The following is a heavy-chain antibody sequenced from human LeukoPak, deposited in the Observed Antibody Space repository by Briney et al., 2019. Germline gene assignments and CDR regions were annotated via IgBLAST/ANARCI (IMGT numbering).Heavy chain of an antibody. CDR3: ARLVGDVTTWDC. Sequence: GGSLRLSCTASGFSFSNYRMSWVRQAPGKGLEWVASIKQDGSEKYYVDSVKGRFTTSRDNAKSSLYLQMNALRGEDTAVYYCARLVGDVTTWDCWGQGTLVTVSS. CDR1: GFSFSNYR. V-gene: IGHV3-7*03. J-gene: IGHJ4*02. CDR2: IKQDGSEK. D-gene: IGHD1-26*01.